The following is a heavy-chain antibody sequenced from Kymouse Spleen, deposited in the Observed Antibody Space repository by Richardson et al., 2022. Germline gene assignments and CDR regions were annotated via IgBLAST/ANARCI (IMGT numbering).Heavy chain of an antibody. CDR3: ARPGYYYGSGSYYNNWFDP. CDR1: GGSISSSSYY. J-gene: IGHJ5*02. D-gene: IGHD3-10*01. V-gene: IGHV4-39*01. CDR2: IYYSGST. Sequence: QLQLQESGPGLVKPSETLSLTCTVSGGSISSSSYYWGWIRQPPGKGLEWIGSIYYSGSTYYNPSLKSRVTISVDTSKNQFSLKLSSVTAADTAVYYCARPGYYYGSGSYYNNWFDPWGQGTLVTVSS.